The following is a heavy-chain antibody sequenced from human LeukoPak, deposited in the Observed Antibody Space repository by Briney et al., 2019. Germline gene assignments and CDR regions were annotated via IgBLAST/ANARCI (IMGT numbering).Heavy chain of an antibody. Sequence: GRSLRLSCAASGFTFDDYAMHWVRQAPGKGLEWVSGISWNSGSIGYADSVKGRFTISRDNAKNSLYLLMNSLRAEDTALYYCAKDLLGSPYYYYGMDVWGQGTTVTVSS. CDR1: GFTFDDYA. V-gene: IGHV3-9*01. CDR2: ISWNSGSI. CDR3: AKDLLGSPYYYYGMDV. J-gene: IGHJ6*02. D-gene: IGHD3-16*01.